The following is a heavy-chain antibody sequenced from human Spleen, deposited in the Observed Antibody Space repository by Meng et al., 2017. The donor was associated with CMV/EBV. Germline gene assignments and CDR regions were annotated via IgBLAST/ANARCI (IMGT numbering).Heavy chain of an antibody. CDR3: ARGSSIAANWFDP. CDR2: IYYSGST. V-gene: IGHV4-61*01. CDR1: GGSISSVHYY. D-gene: IGHD6-6*01. J-gene: IGHJ5*02. Sequence: SETLSLTCTVSGGSISSVHYYLKWIRQPPGKGLEWIGYIYYSGSTNYNPSLKSRVTISVDTSKNQFSLKLSSVTAADTAVYYCARGSSIAANWFDPWGQGTLVTVSS.